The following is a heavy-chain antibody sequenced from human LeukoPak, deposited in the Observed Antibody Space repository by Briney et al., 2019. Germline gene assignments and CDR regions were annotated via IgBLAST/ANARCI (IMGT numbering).Heavy chain of an antibody. Sequence: GGSLRLYCAASGFTFSSYAMSWVRQAPGKGLEWVSAISGSGGSTYYADSVKGRFTISRDNSKNTLYLQMNSLRAEDTAVYYCTTDEQGGPVISGYSYYWGQGTLVTVSS. V-gene: IGHV3-23*01. CDR2: ISGSGGST. CDR1: GFTFSSYA. D-gene: IGHD3-22*01. J-gene: IGHJ4*02. CDR3: TTDEQGGPVISGYSYY.